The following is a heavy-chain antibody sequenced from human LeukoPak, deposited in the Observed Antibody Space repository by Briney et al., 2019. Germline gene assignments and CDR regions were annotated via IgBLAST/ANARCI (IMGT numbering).Heavy chain of an antibody. CDR2: IYYSGST. J-gene: IGHJ4*02. V-gene: IGHV4-30-4*01. CDR1: GGSISSGDYY. Sequence: PSETLSLTCTVSGGSISSGDYYWSWIRQPPGKGLEWIGYIYYSGSTYYNPSLKSRVTISVDTSKNQFSLKLSSVTAADTAVYYCARDTGRAAAGLDYWGQGTLVTVSS. D-gene: IGHD6-13*01. CDR3: ARDTGRAAAGLDY.